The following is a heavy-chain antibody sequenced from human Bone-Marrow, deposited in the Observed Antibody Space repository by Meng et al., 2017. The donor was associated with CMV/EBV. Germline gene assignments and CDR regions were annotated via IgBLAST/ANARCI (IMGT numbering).Heavy chain of an antibody. CDR2: ISYDGSNK. J-gene: IGHJ5*02. Sequence: GGSLRLSCAASGFTFSSYAMHWVRQAPGKGLEWVAVISYDGSNKYYADSVKGRFTISRDNSKNTLYLQMNSLRAEDTAVYYCARGYFYWPYCSSTSCYRGWFDPWGQGTLVTVSS. V-gene: IGHV3-30*04. CDR1: GFTFSSYA. D-gene: IGHD2-2*01. CDR3: ARGYFYWPYCSSTSCYRGWFDP.